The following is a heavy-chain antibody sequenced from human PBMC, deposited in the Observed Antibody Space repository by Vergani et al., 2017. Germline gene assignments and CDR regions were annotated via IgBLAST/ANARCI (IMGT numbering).Heavy chain of an antibody. D-gene: IGHD3-9*01. CDR2: IYYSGRT. CDR1: GGSISTSSYY. Sequence: QLQLQESGPGLVKPSETLSLTCTVSGGSISTSSYYWGRLRQRPGKGLEGIGSIYYSGRTYYNPSLKSRVTISVDTSKNQFSLKLSSVTAADTAVYCCARSGALDGMLTGSDYWGQGTLGTVSS. V-gene: IGHV4-39*01. J-gene: IGHJ4*02. CDR3: ARSGALDGMLTGSDY.